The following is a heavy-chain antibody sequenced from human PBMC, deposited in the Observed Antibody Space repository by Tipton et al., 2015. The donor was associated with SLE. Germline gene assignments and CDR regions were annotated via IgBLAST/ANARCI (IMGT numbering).Heavy chain of an antibody. V-gene: IGHV3-74*01. CDR1: GFTFSSSW. J-gene: IGHJ4*02. Sequence: SLRLSCAASGFTFSSSWMHWVRQTPEKGLVWVSRIDGDGRTTNYADSVKGRFIISRDNAKNTLYLQMNSLRVEDTAVYYCARDISWNSPDYWGQGTLVSVSS. D-gene: IGHD3-3*02. CDR3: ARDISWNSPDY. CDR2: IDGDGRTT.